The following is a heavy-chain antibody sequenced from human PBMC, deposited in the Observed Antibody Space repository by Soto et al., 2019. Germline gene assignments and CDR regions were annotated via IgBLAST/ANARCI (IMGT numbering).Heavy chain of an antibody. V-gene: IGHV4-59*01. J-gene: IGHJ3*02. CDR2: IYYSGST. CDR1: GGSISSYY. D-gene: IGHD3-22*01. CDR3: ARYLTYYYDSSGYSAGAFDI. Sequence: PSETLSLTCTVSGGSISSYYWRWIRQPPGKGLEWIGYIYYSGSTNYNPSLKSRVTISVDTSKNQFSLKLSSVTAADTAVYYCARYLTYYYDSSGYSAGAFDIWGRGKMVTVSS.